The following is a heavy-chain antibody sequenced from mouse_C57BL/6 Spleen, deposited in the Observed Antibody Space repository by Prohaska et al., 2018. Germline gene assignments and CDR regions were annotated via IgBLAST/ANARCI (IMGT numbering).Heavy chain of an antibody. V-gene: IGHV1-84*01. CDR2: MYPGSGNT. CDR3: ARDLIENYFDY. Sequence: QIQLQQSGPELVKPGASVKISCKASGYTFTDYYINWVKQRPGQGLEWIGWMYPGSGNTKYNEKLKGKATLSVDTSSSTAYMQLSSLTSEDSAVYFCARDLIENYFDYWRQGTTLTVYS. J-gene: IGHJ2*01. CDR1: GYTFTDYY.